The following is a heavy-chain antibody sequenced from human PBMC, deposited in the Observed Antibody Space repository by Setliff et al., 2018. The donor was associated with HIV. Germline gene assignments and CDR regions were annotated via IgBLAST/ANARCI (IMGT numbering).Heavy chain of an antibody. CDR1: GYSFTTYG. CDR2: VSAYDGKA. V-gene: IGHV1-18*01. J-gene: IGHJ5*02. Sequence: GASVKVSCKASGYSFTTYGISWVLQAPGQGLEWMGWVSAYDGKALYAQKFQGRVTMTTDTSTSTAYMDLRGLRSEETAVYYCAKCSEMLGTPATTSGYYCGWFDPWGQGTLVTVSS. D-gene: IGHD3-22*01. CDR3: AKCSEMLGTPATTSGYYCGWFDP.